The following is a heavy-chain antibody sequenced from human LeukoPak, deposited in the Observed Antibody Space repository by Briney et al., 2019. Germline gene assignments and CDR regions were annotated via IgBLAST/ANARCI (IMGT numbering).Heavy chain of an antibody. CDR2: INHSGST. CDR1: GGSFSGYY. V-gene: IGHV4-34*01. D-gene: IGHD3-10*01. J-gene: IGHJ4*02. CDR3: ARVGSGSYNYYFDY. Sequence: SETLSLTCAVYGGSFSGYYWSWIRQPPGKGLEWIGEINHSGSTNYNPSLKSRVTISVDTSKNQFSLKLSPVTAADTAVYYCARVGSGSYNYYFDYWGQGTLVTVSS.